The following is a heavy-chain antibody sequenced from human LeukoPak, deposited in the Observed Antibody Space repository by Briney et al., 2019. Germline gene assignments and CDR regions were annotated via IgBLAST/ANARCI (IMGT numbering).Heavy chain of an antibody. V-gene: IGHV3-23*01. Sequence: PGGSLRLSCAASGFTFSRHGMSWVRQAPGKGLEWVSAISGSGGSTYYADSVKGRFTISRDNSKNTLYLQMNSLRAEDTAVYYCAKSRIVGATGTFDYWGQGTLVTVSS. CDR1: GFTFSRHG. CDR2: ISGSGGST. D-gene: IGHD1-26*01. CDR3: AKSRIVGATGTFDY. J-gene: IGHJ4*02.